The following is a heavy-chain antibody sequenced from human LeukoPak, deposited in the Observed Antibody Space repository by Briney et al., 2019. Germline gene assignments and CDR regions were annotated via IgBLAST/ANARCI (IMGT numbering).Heavy chain of an antibody. CDR1: GFTFYDYA. V-gene: IGHV3-9*01. J-gene: IGHJ4*02. Sequence: PGGSLRLSCAASGFTFYDYAMHWARHATGKGLEWVSGISWNSGSIVYADSVKGRFTMSRDNAKSYLYLQMNSLRAEDTALYYCAKGLYGSGSYYIGPLFYWGQGALVTVSS. CDR2: ISWNSGSI. D-gene: IGHD3-10*01. CDR3: AKGLYGSGSYYIGPLFY.